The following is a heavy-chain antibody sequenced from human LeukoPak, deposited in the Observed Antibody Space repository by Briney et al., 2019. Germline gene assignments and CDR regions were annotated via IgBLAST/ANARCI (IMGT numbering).Heavy chain of an antibody. V-gene: IGHV1-2*02. J-gene: IGHJ3*02. D-gene: IGHD3-22*01. CDR1: GYTFTGYY. CDR3: ARESGITMIVVHAFDI. CDR2: INPNSGGT. Sequence: ASVKVSCKASGYTFTGYYMHWVRQAPGQGLEWMGWINPNSGGTNYAQKFQGRVTMTRDTSISTAYMELSSLRSEDTAVFYCARESGITMIVVHAFDIWGQGTMISVSA.